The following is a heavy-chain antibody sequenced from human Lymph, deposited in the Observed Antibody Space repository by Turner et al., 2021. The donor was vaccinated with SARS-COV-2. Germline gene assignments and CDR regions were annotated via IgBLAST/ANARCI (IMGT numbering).Heavy chain of an antibody. J-gene: IGHJ6*02. CDR3: ARGDCSSTSCPKHYYYYGMDV. V-gene: IGHV5-10-1*03. CDR1: GYSFTSYW. Sequence: EVQLVQSGAEVKKPGESLRISCTGSGYSFTSYWISWVRQLPGKGLEWMGRIDHSDSYTNYSPSFQGNVTISSDKSISTAYLQWSSLKASDTAMYYCARGDCSSTSCPKHYYYYGMDVWGQGTTVTVSS. D-gene: IGHD2-2*01. CDR2: IDHSDSYT.